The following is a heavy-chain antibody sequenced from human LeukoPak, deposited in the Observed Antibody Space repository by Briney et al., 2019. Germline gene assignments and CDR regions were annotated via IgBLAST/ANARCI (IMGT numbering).Heavy chain of an antibody. V-gene: IGHV3-21*01. CDR1: GFTFSSYS. J-gene: IGHJ4*02. CDR3: ARKPARWNFDY. D-gene: IGHD5-24*01. CDR2: ISSSSGYI. Sequence: GGSLRLSCAASGFTFSSYSMNWVRQAPGKGLEWVSSISSSSGYIYYADSVKGRFTISRDNAKNSLYLQMNSLRAEDTAVYYCARKPARWNFDYWGQGTLVTVSS.